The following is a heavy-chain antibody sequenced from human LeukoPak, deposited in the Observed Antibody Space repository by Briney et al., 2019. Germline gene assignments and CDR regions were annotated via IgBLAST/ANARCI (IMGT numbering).Heavy chain of an antibody. CDR1: GFTFSSYE. Sequence: GGSLRLSCAASGFTFSSYEMNWVRQAPGKGLEWVSYISSSCSTIYYADSVKGRFTISRDNAKNSMYLQMNSLRAEDTAVYYCATGGPPRYDYVWGSYRGSNYFDYWGQGTLVTVSS. CDR2: ISSSCSTI. D-gene: IGHD3-16*02. J-gene: IGHJ4*02. V-gene: IGHV3-48*03. CDR3: ATGGPPRYDYVWGSYRGSNYFDY.